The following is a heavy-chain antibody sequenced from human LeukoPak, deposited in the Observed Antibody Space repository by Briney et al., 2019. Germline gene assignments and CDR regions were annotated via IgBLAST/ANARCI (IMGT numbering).Heavy chain of an antibody. D-gene: IGHD2-15*01. CDR1: GFTFSSFS. CDR2: ISSSSSYL. V-gene: IGHV3-21*01. Sequence: GGSLRLSCAASGFTFSSFSMNWVRPAPGQGLEWVSSISSSSSYLYYEDSVKGRFTISRDNAKNSLYLQMNSLRAEDTAVYYCARGGYCSGGSGKYYFDYWGQGTLVTVSS. CDR3: ARGGYCSGGSGKYYFDY. J-gene: IGHJ4*02.